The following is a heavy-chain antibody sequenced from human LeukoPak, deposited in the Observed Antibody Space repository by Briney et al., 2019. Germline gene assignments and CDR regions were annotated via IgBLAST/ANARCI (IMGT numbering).Heavy chain of an antibody. D-gene: IGHD2-2*01. CDR1: GYTFTNYY. CDR3: AKVREYCATTSCYAPFDS. CDR2: IDPSGGDT. Sequence: ASVKVFCKASGYTFTNYYMQWVRQAPGQGREWMGIIDPSGGDTRYAQTFQGRVTLTMDTSTSTVYMQVSSLRSEDTAVYYCAKVREYCATTSCYAPFDSWGQGTLVTVSS. J-gene: IGHJ4*02. V-gene: IGHV1-46*01.